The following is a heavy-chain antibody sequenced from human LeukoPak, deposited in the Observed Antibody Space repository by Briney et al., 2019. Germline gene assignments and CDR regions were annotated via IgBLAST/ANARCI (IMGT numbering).Heavy chain of an antibody. CDR1: GGTFSSYA. D-gene: IGHD5-18*01. CDR3: ARDGYSYGRDAFDI. Sequence: SVKVSCKASGGTFSSYAMSWVRQAPGQGLEWMGGIIPIFGTANYAQKFQGRVTITADKSTSTAYMELRSLRSEDTAVYYCARDGYSYGRDAFDIWGQGTMLTVSS. J-gene: IGHJ3*02. V-gene: IGHV1-69*06. CDR2: IIPIFGTA.